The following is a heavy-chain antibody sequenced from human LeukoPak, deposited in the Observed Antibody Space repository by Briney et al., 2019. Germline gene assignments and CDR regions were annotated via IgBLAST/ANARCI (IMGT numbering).Heavy chain of an antibody. J-gene: IGHJ4*02. CDR1: GFTFSSYW. D-gene: IGHD6-19*01. CDR3: VRGIAGAANDH. V-gene: IGHV3-74*01. CDR2: INPDGSST. Sequence: GGSLRLSCAASGFTFSSYWMHWVRPAPGKGLVGVSRINPDGSSTTYADSVKGRFTMSRDNAANMLYLQMNSLRADDTAVYYCVRGIAGAANDHWGQGTLVTVSS.